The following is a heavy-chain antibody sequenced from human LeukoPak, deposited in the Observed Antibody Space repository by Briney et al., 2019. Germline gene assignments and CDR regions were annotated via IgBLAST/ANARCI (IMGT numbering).Heavy chain of an antibody. Sequence: ASVKVSCKASGYTFTNNDINWVRQATGQGIEWMGWVSPDSGDTGYAPNFRGRVTMTTYTSINTAYMELTSLTSEDTAIYYCTRGRAAGDWGQGTLVTVSS. V-gene: IGHV1-8*01. CDR2: VSPDSGDT. CDR1: GYTFTNND. J-gene: IGHJ4*02. D-gene: IGHD6-19*01. CDR3: TRGRAAGD.